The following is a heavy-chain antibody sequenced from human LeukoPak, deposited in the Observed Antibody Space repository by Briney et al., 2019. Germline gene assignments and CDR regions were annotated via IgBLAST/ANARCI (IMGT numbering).Heavy chain of an antibody. CDR3: ATHSPTSSGCYEHAFVI. Sequence: SETLSFTCILSGGSISIYNADWIRQPPGKGLEWIGNIYDSGSTHYNPSLESRVTISVDTSKTQFSLKLNSVTAADAAVYDCATHSPTSSGCYEHAFVISGQGTMVTVSS. CDR2: IYDSGST. V-gene: IGHV4-39*01. D-gene: IGHD5-18*01. CDR1: GGSISIYN. J-gene: IGHJ3*02.